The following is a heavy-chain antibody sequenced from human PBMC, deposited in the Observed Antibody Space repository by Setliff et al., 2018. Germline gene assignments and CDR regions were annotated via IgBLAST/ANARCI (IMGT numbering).Heavy chain of an antibody. D-gene: IGHD2-2*01. J-gene: IGHJ4*02. CDR1: GYTFTSYG. Sequence: GASVKVSCKASGYTFTSYGITWVRQAPGQGLEWMAWISAYNGYIVYAQKFQGRVTVTTDTSTSTAYMELRSLRSDDTAAYYCARGPPDFVVVPAAAKFDYWGQGTLVTVSS. V-gene: IGHV1-18*01. CDR2: ISAYNGYI. CDR3: ARGPPDFVVVPAAAKFDY.